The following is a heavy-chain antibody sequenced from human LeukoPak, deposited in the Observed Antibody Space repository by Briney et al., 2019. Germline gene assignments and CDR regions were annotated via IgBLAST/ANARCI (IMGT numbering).Heavy chain of an antibody. J-gene: IGHJ4*02. V-gene: IGHV1-69*02. D-gene: IGHD6-13*01. Sequence: SVKVSCKAPGYTFTSYYMRWVRQAPGQGLEWMGRIIPILGIANYAQKFQGRVTITADKSTSTAYMELSSLRSEDTAVYYCARQSSSWYEAPDYWGQGTLVTVSS. CDR2: IIPILGIA. CDR3: ARQSSSWYEAPDY. CDR1: GYTFTSYY.